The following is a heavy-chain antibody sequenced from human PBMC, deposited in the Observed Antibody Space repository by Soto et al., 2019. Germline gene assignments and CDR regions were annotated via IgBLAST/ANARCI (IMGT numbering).Heavy chain of an antibody. J-gene: IGHJ6*02. D-gene: IGHD6-19*01. CDR3: AKDREYSSGWYALNYYGMDV. CDR1: GFTFSSYA. CDR2: ISGSGGST. V-gene: IGHV3-23*01. Sequence: GGSLRLSCAASGFTFSSYAMSWVRQAPGKGLEWVSAISGSGGSTYYADSVKGRFTISRDNSKNTLYLQMNSLRAEDTAVYYCAKDREYSSGWYALNYYGMDVWGQGTTVTVSS.